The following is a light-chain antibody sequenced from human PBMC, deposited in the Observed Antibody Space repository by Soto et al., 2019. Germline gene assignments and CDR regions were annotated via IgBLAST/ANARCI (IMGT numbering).Light chain of an antibody. CDR1: SSNIGNNY. CDR3: GTWDSSLSAYVV. Sequence: QSVLTQPPSVSAAPGQRVTISCSGSSSNIGNNYVSWHQQLPGTAAKLLIYDNDKRPSGIPDRFSGSKSGTSATLGITGLQTGDEADYYCGTWDSSLSAYVVFGGGTKLTVL. J-gene: IGLJ2*01. V-gene: IGLV1-51*01. CDR2: DND.